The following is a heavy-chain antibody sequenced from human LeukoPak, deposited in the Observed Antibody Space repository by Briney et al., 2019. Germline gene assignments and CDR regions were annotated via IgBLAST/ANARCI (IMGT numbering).Heavy chain of an antibody. CDR2: IYHSGST. V-gene: IGHV4-38-2*02. J-gene: IGHJ3*02. Sequence: SETLSLTCTVSGYSISSGYFWGWIRQPPGKGLECIGTIYHSGSTYYNPSLKSRVTISVDTSKNQFSLKLNSVTAADTAVYYCARGLLGSYIVFDIWGQGTMVTVSS. CDR3: ARGLLGSYIVFDI. D-gene: IGHD1-26*01. CDR1: GYSISSGYF.